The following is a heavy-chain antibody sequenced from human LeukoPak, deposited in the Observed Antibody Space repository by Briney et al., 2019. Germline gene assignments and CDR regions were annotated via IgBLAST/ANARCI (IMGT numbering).Heavy chain of an antibody. V-gene: IGHV1-3*01. CDR3: ARGSYDFWSGYYQYYFDY. D-gene: IGHD3-3*01. Sequence: ASVKVSCKASGYTFTNYAMHWVRQAPGQRLEWMGWINAGNGNTKYSQKFQGRVTITRDTSASTAYMELSSLRSEDTAVYYCARGSYDFWSGYYQYYFDYWGQGTLVTVSS. CDR1: GYTFTNYA. CDR2: INAGNGNT. J-gene: IGHJ4*02.